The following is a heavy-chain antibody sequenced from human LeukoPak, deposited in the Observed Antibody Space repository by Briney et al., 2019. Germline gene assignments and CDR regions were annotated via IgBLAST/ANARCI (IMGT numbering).Heavy chain of an antibody. V-gene: IGHV4-39*01. CDR2: IYYNGDS. D-gene: IGHD2-8*02. J-gene: IGHJ4*02. CDR1: GGSISSTTHY. CDR3: ASQRGGGGVDY. Sequence: PSETLSLTCSVSGGSISSTTHYWTWIRQPPGKGLEWIGNIYYNGDSSYSPSLKSRTTISVDTSKNQFSLQLSSVTAADTAVYYCASQRGGGGVDYWGQGTLVTVSS.